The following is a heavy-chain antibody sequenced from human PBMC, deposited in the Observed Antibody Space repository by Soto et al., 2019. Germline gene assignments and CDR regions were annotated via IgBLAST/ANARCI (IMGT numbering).Heavy chain of an antibody. CDR1: GFTFSSYS. Sequence: EVQLVESGGGLVKPGGSLRLSCAASGFTFSSYSMNWVRQAPGKGLEWVSSISSSSSYIYYADSVKRRFTISRDNAKNSLYLQRNSLRAEDTAVYYCARDQPGYSYGYGLGYWGQGTLVTVSS. V-gene: IGHV3-21*01. CDR2: ISSSSSYI. J-gene: IGHJ4*02. CDR3: ARDQPGYSYGYGLGY. D-gene: IGHD5-18*01.